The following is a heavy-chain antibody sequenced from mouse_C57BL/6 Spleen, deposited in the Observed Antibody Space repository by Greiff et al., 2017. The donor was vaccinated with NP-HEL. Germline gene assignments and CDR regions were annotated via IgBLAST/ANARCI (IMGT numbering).Heavy chain of an antibody. CDR1: GFTFSDYG. V-gene: IGHV5-17*01. CDR3: AKFMGDAMDY. J-gene: IGHJ4*01. D-gene: IGHD1-1*01. Sequence: EVQRVESGGGLVKPGGSLKLSCAASGFTFSDYGMHWVRQAPEKGLEWVAYISSCSSTIYYADTVKGRFTISRDNAKNTLFLQMTSLRAEDTAMYYCAKFMGDAMDYWGQGTSVTVSS. CDR2: ISSCSSTI.